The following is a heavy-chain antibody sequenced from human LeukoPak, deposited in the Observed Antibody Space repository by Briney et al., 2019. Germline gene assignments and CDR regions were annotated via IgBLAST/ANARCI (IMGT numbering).Heavy chain of an antibody. Sequence: PGGSLRLPCAASGFTFSDYYMSWIRQAPGKGLEWVSYISSSGSTIYYADSVKGRFTISRDNAKNSLYLQMNSLRAEDTASYYCARGAQDIVVVVAATPDWYFDLWGRGTLVTVSS. D-gene: IGHD2-15*01. CDR2: ISSSGSTI. V-gene: IGHV3-11*01. CDR3: ARGAQDIVVVVAATPDWYFDL. CDR1: GFTFSDYY. J-gene: IGHJ2*01.